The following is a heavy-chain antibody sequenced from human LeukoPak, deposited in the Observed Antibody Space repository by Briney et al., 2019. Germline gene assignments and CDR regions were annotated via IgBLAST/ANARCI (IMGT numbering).Heavy chain of an antibody. Sequence: PSQTLSLTCTVSGGSISSGSYYWSWIRQPAGKGLEWIGRIYTSGSTNYNPSLKSRVTISVDTSKNQFSLKLSSVTAADTAVYYCAREYCGGDCYSNRNYYYYYYMDVWGKGTTVTVSS. CDR3: AREYCGGDCYSNRNYYYYYYMDV. V-gene: IGHV4-61*02. D-gene: IGHD2-21*01. J-gene: IGHJ6*03. CDR2: IYTSGST. CDR1: GGSISSGSYY.